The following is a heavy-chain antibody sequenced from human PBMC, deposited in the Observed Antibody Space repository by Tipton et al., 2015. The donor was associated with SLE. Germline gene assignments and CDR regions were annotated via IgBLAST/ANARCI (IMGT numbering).Heavy chain of an antibody. CDR3: AKPGRTKYSSSWVDY. CDR1: EFTFSSYA. J-gene: IGHJ4*02. D-gene: IGHD6-13*01. V-gene: IGHV3-23*01. Sequence: SLRLSCAASEFTFSSYAMSWVRQAPGKGLEWVSAISGSGGSTYYADSVKGRFTIFRDNSKNTLYLQVNSLRAEDTAVYYCAKPGRTKYSSSWVDYWGQGTLVTVSS. CDR2: ISGSGGST.